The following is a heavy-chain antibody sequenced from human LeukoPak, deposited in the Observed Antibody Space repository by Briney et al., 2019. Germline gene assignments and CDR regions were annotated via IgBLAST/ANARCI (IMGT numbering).Heavy chain of an antibody. CDR1: GYSFTSYW. CDR3: ARSLAAAGFDY. Sequence: GESLKISCKGSGYSFTSYWIGWVRQMPGEGLEWMGIIYPDDSDTRYSPSFQGQVTISADKSISTAYLQWSSLKASDTAMYYCARSLAAAGFDYWGQGTLVTVSS. CDR2: IYPDDSDT. D-gene: IGHD6-13*01. J-gene: IGHJ4*02. V-gene: IGHV5-51*01.